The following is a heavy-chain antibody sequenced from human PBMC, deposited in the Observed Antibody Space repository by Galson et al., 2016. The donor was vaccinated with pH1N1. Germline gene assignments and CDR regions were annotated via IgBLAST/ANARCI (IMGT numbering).Heavy chain of an antibody. D-gene: IGHD6-19*01. CDR3: ARETLGVAGLDH. V-gene: IGHV4-61*02. CDR1: GGSISTATYF. CDR2: IYISGST. Sequence: TLSITCTVSGGSISTATYFRSWIRQPAGKGLEWIGRIYISGSTNYNPSLKSRVTISVDTSKNQLSLKLSSVTAADTAVSYCARETLGVAGLDHWGQGTLVTVSS. J-gene: IGHJ4*02.